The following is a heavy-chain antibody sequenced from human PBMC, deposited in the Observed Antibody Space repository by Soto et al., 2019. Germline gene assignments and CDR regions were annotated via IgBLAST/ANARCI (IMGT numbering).Heavy chain of an antibody. CDR1: GFSFSTSAVG. V-gene: IGHV2-5*02. D-gene: IGHD6-13*01. CDR2: IYWDDDK. J-gene: IGHJ4*02. CDR3: AHVYWAASGTRYYFDH. Sequence: QITLTESGPPLVKPTQTLTLTCTFSGFSFSTSAVGVGWIRQPPGKALEFLALIYWDDDKRYRPSLKSKISIPKDTSRTQVVLTMTDLDPEDTATYYCAHVYWAASGTRYYFDHWGQGTLVTVSS.